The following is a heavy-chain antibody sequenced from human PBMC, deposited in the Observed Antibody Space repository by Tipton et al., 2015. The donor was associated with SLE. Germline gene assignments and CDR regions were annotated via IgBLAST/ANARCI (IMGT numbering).Heavy chain of an antibody. V-gene: IGHV3-23*01. Sequence: SLRLSCAASTFNFSSYAMTWVRQAPVKGLEWVSSISGSGDSTDYADPVKGRFTISRDNVKNSLYLQMNNLRAEDTAVYYCARGPSRVTIFGVIRGWFDPWGQGSLVTVSS. CDR3: ARGPSRVTIFGVIRGWFDP. J-gene: IGHJ5*02. CDR1: TFNFSSYA. D-gene: IGHD3-3*01. CDR2: ISGSGDST.